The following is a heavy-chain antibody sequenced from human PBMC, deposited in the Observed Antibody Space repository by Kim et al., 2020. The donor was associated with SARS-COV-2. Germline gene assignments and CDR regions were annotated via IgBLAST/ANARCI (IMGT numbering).Heavy chain of an antibody. V-gene: IGHV3-30*09. D-gene: IGHD3-9*01. Sequence: GGSLRLSCAASGFTFSSYAMHWVRQAPGKVLEWVAVISYDGSNKYYADSVKGRFAISRDNSKNTLYLQMNSLRAEDTAVYYCARNSDEDWLFDYWGQGTLVTVSS. J-gene: IGHJ4*02. CDR3: ARNSDEDWLFDY. CDR2: ISYDGSNK. CDR1: GFTFSSYA.